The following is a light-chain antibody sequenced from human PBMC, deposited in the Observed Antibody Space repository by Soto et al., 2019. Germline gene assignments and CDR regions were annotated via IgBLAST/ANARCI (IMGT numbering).Light chain of an antibody. Sequence: QSVLTQPPSSSASPGESARLTCTLPSDINVGRYKVYWYQQRPGSPPRFLLYYFSDSDKGQGSGVPSRFSGSKDASANTAVLLISGLQSDDEADYYCLIWPSNDCVVFGGVTKLTVL. V-gene: IGLV5-37*01. CDR1: SDINVGRYK. CDR2: YFSDSDK. CDR3: LIWPSNDCVV. J-gene: IGLJ2*01.